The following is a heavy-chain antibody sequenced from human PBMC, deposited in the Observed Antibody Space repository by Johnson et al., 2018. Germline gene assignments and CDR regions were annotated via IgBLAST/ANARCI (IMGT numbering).Heavy chain of an antibody. J-gene: IGHJ1*01. V-gene: IGHV3-9*01. Sequence: VQLVQSGGGLVQPGWSLRLSCAASGFTFDDYAMHWVRPAPGKGLEWVSGISWNSGSIGYAASVKGRFTISRDNAKNSLYLQMNRRRAEDTALYYCAKAPVGWLGEGAEYFQHGGQGTLVTVSA. CDR3: AKAPVGWLGEGAEYFQH. D-gene: IGHD3-3*01. CDR1: GFTFDDYA. CDR2: ISWNSGSI.